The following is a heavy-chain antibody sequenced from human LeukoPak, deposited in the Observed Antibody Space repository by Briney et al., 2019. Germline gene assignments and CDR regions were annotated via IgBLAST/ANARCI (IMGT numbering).Heavy chain of an antibody. V-gene: IGHV3-48*03. CDR3: AKDSKRWKTYYYESGNYYFDY. J-gene: IGHJ4*02. CDR1: GFTFSSYE. Sequence: LPGGSLRLSCAASGFTFSSYEMNWVRQAPGKGLEWVSYISSSGSTIYYADSVKGRFTISRDNSKNTLYLQMNSLRAEDTAVYFCAKDSKRWKTYYYESGNYYFDYWGQGTLVTVSS. CDR2: ISSSGSTI. D-gene: IGHD3-10*01.